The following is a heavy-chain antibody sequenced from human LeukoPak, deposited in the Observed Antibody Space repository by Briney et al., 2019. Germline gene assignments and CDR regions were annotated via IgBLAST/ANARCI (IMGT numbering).Heavy chain of an antibody. CDR3: ARGPDIVVVPAALFFDY. J-gene: IGHJ4*02. CDR2: ISAYNGNT. Sequence: GASVTVSCKASGYTFTSYGISWVRQAPGQGLEWMGGISAYNGNTNYAQKLQGRVTMTTDTSTSTAYMELRSLRSDDTAVYYCARGPDIVVVPAALFFDYWGQGTLDTVSS. V-gene: IGHV1-18*01. CDR1: GYTFTSYG. D-gene: IGHD2-2*01.